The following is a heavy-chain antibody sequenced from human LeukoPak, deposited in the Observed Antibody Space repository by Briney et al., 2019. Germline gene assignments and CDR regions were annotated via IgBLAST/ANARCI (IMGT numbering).Heavy chain of an antibody. D-gene: IGHD1-26*01. CDR1: GFTFSGYS. Sequence: GGSLRLSCAASGFTFSGYSMHWVRQAPGKGLEWVSYISSSSSTIDYAESVKGRFTISRDNAKNSLYLQMNSLRAEDTAVYYCAKSCGNYQYRIDYWGQGTLVTVSS. CDR2: ISSSSSTI. V-gene: IGHV3-48*04. CDR3: AKSCGNYQYRIDY. J-gene: IGHJ4*02.